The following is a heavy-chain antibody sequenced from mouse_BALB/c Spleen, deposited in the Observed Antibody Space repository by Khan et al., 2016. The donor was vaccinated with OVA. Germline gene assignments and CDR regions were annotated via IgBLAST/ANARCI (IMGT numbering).Heavy chain of an antibody. J-gene: IGHJ4*01. Sequence: VQLQQSGPELVKPGASVKMSCKASGYTFTDYVMHWVKQKPEQGLEWIGYIYPYNDDTESAERFKGKATLTLDKSSSTAYMDLSSLTSEDASVYYCASSTTDYYTMEYWGQGTSVTVSS. V-gene: IGHV1S136*01. D-gene: IGHD1-1*01. CDR2: IYPYNDDT. CDR3: ASSTTDYYTMEY. CDR1: GYTFTDYV.